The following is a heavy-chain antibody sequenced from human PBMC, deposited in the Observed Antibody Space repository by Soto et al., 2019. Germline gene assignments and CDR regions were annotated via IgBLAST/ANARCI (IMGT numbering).Heavy chain of an antibody. V-gene: IGHV3-33*01. D-gene: IGHD1-7*01. CDR1: GFTFSSYG. CDR2: IWYAGSNK. Sequence: QVQLVESGGGVVQPGRSLRLSCAASGFTFSSYGMHWVRQAPGKGLEWVAVIWYAGSNKYYADSVKGRFTISRDNSKNTLYLQMNSLRAEDTAVYYCARGSRFTGTTAYYFDYWGQGTLVTVSS. CDR3: ARGSRFTGTTAYYFDY. J-gene: IGHJ4*02.